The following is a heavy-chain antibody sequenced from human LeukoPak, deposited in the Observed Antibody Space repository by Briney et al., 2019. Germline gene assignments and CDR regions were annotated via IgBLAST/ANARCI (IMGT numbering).Heavy chain of an antibody. CDR1: GFTVSDKY. J-gene: IGHJ4*02. Sequence: GGSLRLSCAASGFTVSDKYMSWVRQAPGKGLEWVSILYSDGSTYYADSVEGRFTISRDNSKNTLFFQMNSLRVEDTAVYYCAKSERLTMIGGWAPTFDSWGQGTLVTVSS. V-gene: IGHV3-66*01. CDR2: LYSDGST. D-gene: IGHD3-22*01. CDR3: AKSERLTMIGGWAPTFDS.